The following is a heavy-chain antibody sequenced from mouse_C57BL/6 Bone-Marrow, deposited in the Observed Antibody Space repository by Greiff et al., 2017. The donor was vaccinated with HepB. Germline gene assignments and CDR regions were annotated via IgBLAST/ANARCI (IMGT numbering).Heavy chain of an antibody. Sequence: EVHLVESGPGLVKPSQTVSLTCTVTGISITTGNYRWSWLRQFPGNKLEWIGYIYYSGTITYNPSLTSRTTITSDTSKNQYFLEMNSLTAEDTAAYYCARDVAYDGYFDYWGQGTTLTVSS. CDR1: GISITTGNYR. V-gene: IGHV3-5*02. D-gene: IGHD2-3*01. CDR3: ARDVAYDGYFDY. J-gene: IGHJ2*01. CDR2: IYYSGTI.